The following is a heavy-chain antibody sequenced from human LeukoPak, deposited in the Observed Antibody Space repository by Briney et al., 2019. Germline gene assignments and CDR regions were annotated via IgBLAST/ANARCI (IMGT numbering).Heavy chain of an antibody. CDR3: ARLGEYCTNGVCYAPDFDY. Sequence: GESLKISCKGSGYSFTSYWIGWVRQMPGKGLEWMGIIYPGDSDTRYSPSFQGQVTISADKSIGTAYLQWSSLKASDTAQYYCARLGEYCTNGVCYAPDFDYWGQGTLVTVSS. D-gene: IGHD2-8*01. CDR1: GYSFTSYW. CDR2: IYPGDSDT. V-gene: IGHV5-51*01. J-gene: IGHJ4*02.